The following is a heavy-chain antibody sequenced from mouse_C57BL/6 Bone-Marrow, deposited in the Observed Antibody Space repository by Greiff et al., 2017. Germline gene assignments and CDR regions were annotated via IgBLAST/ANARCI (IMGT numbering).Heavy chain of an antibody. CDR2: IYPRDGST. CDR1: GYTFTDHT. CDR3: ARTGNCAGYFDY. D-gene: IGHD4-1*01. J-gene: IGHJ2*01. V-gene: IGHV1-78*01. Sequence: QVQLQQSDAELVKPGASVKISCKVSGYTFTDHTIHWMKQRPEQGLEWIGYIYPRDGSTKYNEQFKGKATLTADKSSSTADMQLNSLTSEDSAVYFCARTGNCAGYFDYWGQGTTLTVSS.